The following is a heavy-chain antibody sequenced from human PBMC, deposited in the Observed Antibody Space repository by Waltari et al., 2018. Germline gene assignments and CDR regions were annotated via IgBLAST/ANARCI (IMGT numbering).Heavy chain of an antibody. J-gene: IGHJ4*02. CDR3: ARRGRPYGDPVDY. Sequence: QVQLQESGPGLVKPSETLSLTCAVSGYSISSGYYWGWIRQPPGKGLEWIGSIYHSGSTYYNPSLKSRVTISVDTSKNQFSLKLSSVTAADTAVYYCARRGRPYGDPVDYWGQGTLVTVSS. D-gene: IGHD7-27*01. CDR2: IYHSGST. CDR1: GYSISSGYY. V-gene: IGHV4-38-2*01.